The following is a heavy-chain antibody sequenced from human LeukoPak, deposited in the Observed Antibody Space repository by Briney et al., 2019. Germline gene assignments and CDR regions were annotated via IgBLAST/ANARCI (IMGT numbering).Heavy chain of an antibody. J-gene: IGHJ4*02. D-gene: IGHD3-22*01. CDR1: GYSFTSYW. CDR3: ARMGVIYYDSSGYYPAWFDY. V-gene: IGHV5-51*03. CDR2: IYLGDSDT. Sequence: GESLKISRTGSGYSFTSYWIGGVRQMPGKGLEWMGIIYLGDSDTRYSPSFQGQVTISADKSISTADLQWRSLKASDTAMYYCARMGVIYYDSSGYYPAWFDYWGQGTLVTVSS.